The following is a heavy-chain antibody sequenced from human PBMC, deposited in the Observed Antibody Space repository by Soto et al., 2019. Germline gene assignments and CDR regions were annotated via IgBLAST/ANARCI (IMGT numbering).Heavy chain of an antibody. CDR2: IWHDGTKK. CDR3: ARTGLQIVQTTSYYYGLDV. D-gene: IGHD2-8*01. J-gene: IGHJ6*02. CDR1: GFTFNSFG. V-gene: IGHV3-33*01. Sequence: QVQLVESGGGVVQPGTSLRLSCEASGFTFNSFGMHWVRQAPGKGLEWVAVIWHDGTKKYYVDSVKGRFTISRDNSKDQLYLQMNNLRAEDTAVYYCARTGLQIVQTTSYYYGLDVWGQGTTVTVSS.